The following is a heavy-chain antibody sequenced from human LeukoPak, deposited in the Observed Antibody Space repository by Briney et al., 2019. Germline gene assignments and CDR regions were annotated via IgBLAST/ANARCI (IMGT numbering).Heavy chain of an antibody. J-gene: IGHJ3*02. CDR1: GFIFNYYA. D-gene: IGHD1-1*01. Sequence: PGGSLRLSCAASGFIFNYYAMNWVRQAPGKGLEWVSAISGGGHSTYYADSVKGRFTISRDNSKNTLYLQMNSLRAEDTAVYFCAKGLEPGAFDIWGQGTRVTVCS. CDR2: ISGGGHST. V-gene: IGHV3-23*01. CDR3: AKGLEPGAFDI.